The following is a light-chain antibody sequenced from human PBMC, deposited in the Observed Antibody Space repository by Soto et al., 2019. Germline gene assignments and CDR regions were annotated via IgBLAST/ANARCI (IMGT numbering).Light chain of an antibody. V-gene: IGKV3-20*01. Sequence: EIVLKQSPGTLSLSPGERATLSCRASQSVSSSYLAWYQQKPGQAPSLLIYDASSRATGIPDRFSGSGSGTDFTLIISRLEPEDFAVYYCQQYGSSPPITFGQGTRLEIK. CDR1: QSVSSSY. J-gene: IGKJ5*01. CDR2: DAS. CDR3: QQYGSSPPIT.